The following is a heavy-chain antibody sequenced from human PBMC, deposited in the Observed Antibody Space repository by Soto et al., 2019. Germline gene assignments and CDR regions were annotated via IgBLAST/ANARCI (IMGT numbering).Heavy chain of an antibody. Sequence: GASVKVSCKASGYVFTTYDINWVRQATGQGLEWMGWMNPNSGNTGYAQKFQGRVTMTRNTSISTAYMELSSLRSEDTAVYYCARGKVEYDFWSGYYTFSSGYYYGMDVWGQGTTVTVSS. CDR1: GYVFTTYD. D-gene: IGHD3-3*01. CDR2: MNPNSGNT. V-gene: IGHV1-8*01. J-gene: IGHJ6*02. CDR3: ARGKVEYDFWSGYYTFSSGYYYGMDV.